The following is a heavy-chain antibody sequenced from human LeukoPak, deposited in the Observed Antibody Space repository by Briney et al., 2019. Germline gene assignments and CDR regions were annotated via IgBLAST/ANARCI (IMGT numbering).Heavy chain of an antibody. CDR2: IYPGDSDT. J-gene: IGHJ4*02. V-gene: IGHV5-51*01. D-gene: IGHD3-10*01. CDR1: GYSFTTYW. CDR3: ARHAGSGSYYSRAIGY. Sequence: GESLKISCEASGYSFTTYWIGWVRQMPGKGLEWMGIIYPGDSDTRYSPSFQGQVTISADRSISTAYLQWSSLKASDTALYYCARHAGSGSYYSRAIGYWGQGTLVTVSS.